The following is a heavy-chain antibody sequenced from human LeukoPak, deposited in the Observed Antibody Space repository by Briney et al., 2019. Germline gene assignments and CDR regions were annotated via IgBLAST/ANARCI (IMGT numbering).Heavy chain of an antibody. J-gene: IGHJ3*02. CDR2: INPNSGGT. Sequence: ASVKVSCKASGYTFTGYYMHWVRQAPGQGLEWMGRINPNSGGTNYAQKFQGRVTMTRDTSISTAYMELSRLRSDDTAVYYCARGMRGSYCSSTSCYTDAFDIWGQGTMVTVSS. CDR1: GYTFTGYY. D-gene: IGHD2-2*02. V-gene: IGHV1-2*02. CDR3: ARGMRGSYCSSTSCYTDAFDI.